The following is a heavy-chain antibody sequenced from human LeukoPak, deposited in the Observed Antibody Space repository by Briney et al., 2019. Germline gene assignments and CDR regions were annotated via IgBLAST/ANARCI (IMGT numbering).Heavy chain of an antibody. CDR3: AREGREVDYDSSGSIDGVDY. Sequence: ASVKVSCKASGYTFTSYYMHWVRQAPGQGLEWMGIINPSGGSTSYAQKFQGRVTMTRDTSTSTVYMELSSLRSEDTAVYYCAREGREVDYDSSGSIDGVDYWGQGTLVTVSS. V-gene: IGHV1-46*01. J-gene: IGHJ4*02. CDR1: GYTFTSYY. CDR2: INPSGGST. D-gene: IGHD3-22*01.